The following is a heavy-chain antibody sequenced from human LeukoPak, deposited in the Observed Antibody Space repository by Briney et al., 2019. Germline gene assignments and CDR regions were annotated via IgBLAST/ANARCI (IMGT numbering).Heavy chain of an antibody. CDR3: AKGFRSGYEGAFDY. V-gene: IGHV3-30*02. J-gene: IGHJ4*02. D-gene: IGHD3-3*01. CDR1: GFTFSSYG. Sequence: GGSLRLSCAASGFTFSSYGMHWVRQAPGKGLEWVAFIRYDGSNKYYADSVKGRFTISRDNSKNTLYLQMNSLRAEDTAVYYCAKGFRSGYEGAFDYWGQGTLVTVSS. CDR2: IRYDGSNK.